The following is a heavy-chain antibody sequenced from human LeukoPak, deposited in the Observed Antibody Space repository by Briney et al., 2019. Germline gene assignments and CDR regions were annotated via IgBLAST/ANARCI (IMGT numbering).Heavy chain of an antibody. Sequence: PSETLSLTCAVYGGSFSGYYWSWIRQPPGKGLEWIGEINHSGSTNYNPSLKSRVTISVDTSKNQFSLKLSSVTAADTAVYYCARGPVEVRYFDWLPEYEYFQHWGQGTLVTVSS. CDR3: ARGPVEVRYFDWLPEYEYFQH. V-gene: IGHV4-34*01. CDR2: INHSGST. J-gene: IGHJ1*01. D-gene: IGHD3-9*01. CDR1: GGSFSGYY.